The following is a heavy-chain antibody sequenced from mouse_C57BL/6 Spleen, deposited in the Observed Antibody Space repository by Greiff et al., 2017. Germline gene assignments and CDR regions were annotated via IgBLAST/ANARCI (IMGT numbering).Heavy chain of an antibody. Sequence: GGELVMPGASVKLSCKASGYTFTSYWMHWVKQRPGQGLEWIGEIDPSDSYTNYNQKFKGKSTLTVDKSSSTAYMQLSSLTSEDSAVYYCARPSYYSNWRGYAMDYWGQGTSVTVSS. CDR3: ARPSYYSNWRGYAMDY. V-gene: IGHV1-69*01. D-gene: IGHD2-5*01. CDR1: GYTFTSYW. CDR2: IDPSDSYT. J-gene: IGHJ4*01.